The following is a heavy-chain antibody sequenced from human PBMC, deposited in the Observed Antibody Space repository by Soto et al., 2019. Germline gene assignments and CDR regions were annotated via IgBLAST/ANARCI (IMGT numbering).Heavy chain of an antibody. CDR3: AKDPQWCLACGSDYYFDY. Sequence: SETLSLTCTVSGGSISSYYWSWIRQPPGKGLEWIGYIYYSGSTNYNPSLKSRVTISVDTSKNQFSLKLSSVTAADTAVYYCAKDPQWCLACGSDYYFDYWGQGTLVTVSS. CDR2: IYYSGST. D-gene: IGHD2-21*01. V-gene: IGHV4-59*01. CDR1: GGSISSYY. J-gene: IGHJ4*02.